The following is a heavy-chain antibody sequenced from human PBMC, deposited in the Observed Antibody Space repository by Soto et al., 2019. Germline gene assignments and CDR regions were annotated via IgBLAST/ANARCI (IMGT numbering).Heavy chain of an antibody. CDR3: ARDRLAKVVTPAIPPLDI. V-gene: IGHV3-7*05. CDR2: IKQDGSEK. CDR1: GFTFSSYW. J-gene: IGHJ4*02. Sequence: GGSLRLSCAASGFTFSSYWMSWVRQAPGKGLEWVANIKQDGSEKYYVDSVKGRFTISRDNAKNSLYLQMNSLRAEDTAVYYCARDRLAKVVTPAIPPLDIWGQGTLVTVSS. D-gene: IGHD2-21*02.